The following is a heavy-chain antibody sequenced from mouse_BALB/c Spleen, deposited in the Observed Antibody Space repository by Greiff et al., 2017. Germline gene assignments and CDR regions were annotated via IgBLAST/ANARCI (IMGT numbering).Heavy chain of an antibody. CDR2: ISSGGSYT. CDR1: GFTFSSYA. J-gene: IGHJ3*01. Sequence: EVKVVESGGGLVKPGGSLKLSCAASGFTFSSYAMSWVRQSPEKRLEWVAEISSGGSYTYYPDTVTGRFTISRDNAKNTLYLEMSSLRSEDTAMYYCARFWDDWFAYWGQGTLVTVSA. CDR3: ARFWDDWFAY. D-gene: IGHD4-1*01. V-gene: IGHV5-9-4*01.